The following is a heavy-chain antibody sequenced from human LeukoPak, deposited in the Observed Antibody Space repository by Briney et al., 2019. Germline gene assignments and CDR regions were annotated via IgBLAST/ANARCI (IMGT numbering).Heavy chain of an antibody. V-gene: IGHV3-30-3*01. CDR1: GFTFSSYA. CDR3: ARVGANGGALDY. CDR2: ISYDGSNK. Sequence: GGSLRLSCAASGFTFSSYAMHWVRQAPGKGLKGVAVISYDGSNKYYADSVKCRFTISRDNSKNTLYLQMNGLRAEDTAVYYCARVGANGGALDYWGQGTLVTVSS. J-gene: IGHJ4*02. D-gene: IGHD1-26*01.